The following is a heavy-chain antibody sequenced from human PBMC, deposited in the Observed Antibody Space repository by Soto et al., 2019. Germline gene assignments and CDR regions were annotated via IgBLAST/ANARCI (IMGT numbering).Heavy chain of an antibody. Sequence: QVQLVQSGTEVKKPGSSVKVSCKASGGTFRNYPINWVRQAPGQGLEWMGSIFPLTDIPDYAQNFQARLTISADKSTSTAYMELSSLTSDYTAIYFCARGPLVVLNYFESWGQGTLVTVSS. J-gene: IGHJ4*02. V-gene: IGHV1-69*02. CDR2: IFPLTDIP. CDR1: GGTFRNYP. CDR3: ARGPLVVLNYFES.